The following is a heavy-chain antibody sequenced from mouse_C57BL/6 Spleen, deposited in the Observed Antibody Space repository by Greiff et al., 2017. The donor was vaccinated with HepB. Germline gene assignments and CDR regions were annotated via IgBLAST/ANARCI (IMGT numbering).Heavy chain of an antibody. CDR2: IYPGDGDT. CDR1: GYAFSSYW. CDR3: ARNYGSSFFAY. D-gene: IGHD1-1*01. J-gene: IGHJ3*01. Sequence: QVQLKESGAELVKPGASVKISCKASGYAFSSYWMNWVKQRTGKGLEWIGQIYPGDGDTNYNGKFKGKATLTADKSSSTAYMQLSSLTSEDSAVYFCARNYGSSFFAYWGQGTLVTVSA. V-gene: IGHV1-80*01.